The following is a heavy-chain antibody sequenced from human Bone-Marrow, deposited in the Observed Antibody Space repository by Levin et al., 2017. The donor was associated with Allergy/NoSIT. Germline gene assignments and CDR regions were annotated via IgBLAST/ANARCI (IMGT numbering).Heavy chain of an antibody. Sequence: SCTASGFTFGDYAMTWFRQAPGKGLDWVGFIRSKGYDETTEYAASVKGRFTISRDDSKSIAYLQMNSLKTEDTAVYFCTRDLDDHIWGSYRSYDYWGQGTLVTVSS. J-gene: IGHJ4*02. CDR3: TRDLDDHIWGSYRSYDY. V-gene: IGHV3-49*03. CDR1: GFTFGDYA. D-gene: IGHD3-16*02. CDR2: IRSKGYDETT.